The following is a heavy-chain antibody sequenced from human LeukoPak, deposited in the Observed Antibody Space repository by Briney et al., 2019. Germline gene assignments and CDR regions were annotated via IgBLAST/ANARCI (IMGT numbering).Heavy chain of an antibody. CDR1: GDSVSSNSAA. CDR3: AREGITVD. D-gene: IGHD1-20*01. J-gene: IGHJ4*02. V-gene: IGHV6-1*01. Sequence: SQTLPLTCAISGDSVSSNSAAWNCIRQYPSRGREWLGRTYYRSKWYNDYAVSVKSRITINPDTSKNQFSLQLNSVTPEDTAVYYCAREGITVDWGQGTLVTVSS. CDR2: TYYRSKWYN.